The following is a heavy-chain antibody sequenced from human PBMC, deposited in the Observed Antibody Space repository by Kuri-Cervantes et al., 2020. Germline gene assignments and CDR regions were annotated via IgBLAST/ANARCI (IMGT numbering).Heavy chain of an antibody. D-gene: IGHD3-10*01. V-gene: IGHV4-34*01. CDR2: INHSGST. Sequence: GSLRLSCAVYGGSFSGYYWSWIRQPPGKGLEWIGEINHSGSTNCNPSLKSRVTISVDTSKNQFSLKLSSVTAADTAVYYCARATDGVDYWGQGTLVTVSS. CDR1: GGSFSGYY. CDR3: ARATDGVDY. J-gene: IGHJ4*02.